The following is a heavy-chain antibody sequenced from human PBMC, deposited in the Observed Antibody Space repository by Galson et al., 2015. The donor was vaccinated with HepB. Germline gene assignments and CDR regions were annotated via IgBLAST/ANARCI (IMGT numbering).Heavy chain of an antibody. V-gene: IGHV1-2*04. CDR3: AVIQGDVVVTAIHSLEAFDI. J-gene: IGHJ3*02. Sequence: SVKVSCKASGYTFTGYYMHWVRQAPGQGLEWMGWINPNSGGTNYAQKFQGWATMTRDTSISTAYMELSRLRSDDTAVYYCAVIQGDVVVTAIHSLEAFDIWGQGTMVTVSS. CDR2: INPNSGGT. CDR1: GYTFTGYY. D-gene: IGHD2-21*02.